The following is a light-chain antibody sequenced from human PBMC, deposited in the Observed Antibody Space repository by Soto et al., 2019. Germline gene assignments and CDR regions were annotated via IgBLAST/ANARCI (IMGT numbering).Light chain of an antibody. Sequence: EVVLTQSPGTLSLSSGQRAAISCRASLSVSRNNLAWYQQKVGQAPRLLIYAASNRARGIPDRFGGSGSGTDFTLTVNRLEPDDFAVYYYQQYGTAPWTFSQGTKVEI. CDR1: LSVSRNN. V-gene: IGKV3-20*01. CDR2: AAS. J-gene: IGKJ1*01. CDR3: QQYGTAPWT.